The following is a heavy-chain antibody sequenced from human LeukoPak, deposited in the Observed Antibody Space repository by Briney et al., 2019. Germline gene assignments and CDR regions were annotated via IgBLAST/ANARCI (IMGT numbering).Heavy chain of an antibody. V-gene: IGHV3-21*05. CDR1: GFTFSSYS. CDR3: ASGRNSRFDY. CDR2: ISSASGSI. Sequence: GGSLRLSCAASGFTFSSYSMNWVRQAPGKGLEWVSYISSASGSIYYADSVQGRFTISRDNAKNSLYLQMNSLRAEDTAVYYCASGRNSRFDYWGQGTLVTVSS. J-gene: IGHJ4*02. D-gene: IGHD4-23*01.